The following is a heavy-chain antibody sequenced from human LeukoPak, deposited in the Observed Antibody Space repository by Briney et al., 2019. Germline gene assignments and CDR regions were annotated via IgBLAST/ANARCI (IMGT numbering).Heavy chain of an antibody. Sequence: PSETLSLTCTVSGGSISSYYWSWIRQPPGKGLEWIGYIYYSGSTNYNPSLKSRVTISVDTSKNQFSLKLSSVTAADTAVYYCARHSYDSSGYFFAGWGQGTLVTVSS. CDR1: GGSISSYY. CDR2: IYYSGST. CDR3: ARHSYDSSGYFFAG. D-gene: IGHD3-22*01. J-gene: IGHJ4*02. V-gene: IGHV4-59*08.